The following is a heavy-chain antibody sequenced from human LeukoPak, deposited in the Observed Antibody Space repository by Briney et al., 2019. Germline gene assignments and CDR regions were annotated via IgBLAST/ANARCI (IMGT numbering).Heavy chain of an antibody. CDR2: IYHSGST. CDR1: GGSISSGGYY. J-gene: IGHJ4*02. D-gene: IGHD6-13*01. CDR3: ARMLSASGRGPFPGSPKEIAAAGPLDY. V-gene: IGHV4-30-2*01. Sequence: SETLSLTCTVSGGSISSGGYYWSWIRQPPGKGLEWIGYIYHSGSTYYNPSLKSRVTISVDRSKNQFSLKLSSVTAADTAVYYCARMLSASGRGPFPGSPKEIAAAGPLDYWGQGTLVTVSS.